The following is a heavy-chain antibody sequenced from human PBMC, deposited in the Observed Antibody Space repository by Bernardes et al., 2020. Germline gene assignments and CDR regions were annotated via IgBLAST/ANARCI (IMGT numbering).Heavy chain of an antibody. V-gene: IGHV5-51*01. D-gene: IGHD3-3*01. J-gene: IGHJ4*02. CDR3: ARLSSFFWSGYLSGYYFDY. CDR1: GYSFTSYW. Sequence: GESLKISCKGSGYSFTSYWIGWVRQMPGKGLEWMGIIYPGDSDTRYSPSFQGQVTISADKSISTAYLQWSSLKASDTAMYYCARLSSFFWSGYLSGYYFDYWGQGTLVTVSS. CDR2: IYPGDSDT.